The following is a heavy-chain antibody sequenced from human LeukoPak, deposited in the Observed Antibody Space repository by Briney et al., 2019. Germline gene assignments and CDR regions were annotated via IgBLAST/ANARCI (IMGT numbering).Heavy chain of an antibody. Sequence: SQTLSLTCTVSGDSISSADYYWTWIRQPPGKGLELVGFIYYSGSTKYNPSLKSRVTISAATSKTQFSLRLSYATAADTAVYYCARVVRGVIPSFDYWGQGTLVTVSS. V-gene: IGHV4-30-4*08. CDR1: GDSISSADYY. CDR2: IYYSGST. J-gene: IGHJ4*02. D-gene: IGHD3-10*01. CDR3: ARVVRGVIPSFDY.